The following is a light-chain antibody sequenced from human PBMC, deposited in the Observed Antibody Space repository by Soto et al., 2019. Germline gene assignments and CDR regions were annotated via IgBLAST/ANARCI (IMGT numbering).Light chain of an antibody. Sequence: QSVLTQPPSVSGAPGQRVTISCTGRSSNIGATYDVQWYQQLPGTAPKLLIYGNSNRPSGVPDRFSGSKSGTSASLAITGLQADDAADYYCQSYDSSLSAHYVFGTGTKLTVL. V-gene: IGLV1-40*01. CDR3: QSYDSSLSAHYV. J-gene: IGLJ1*01. CDR1: SSNIGATYD. CDR2: GNS.